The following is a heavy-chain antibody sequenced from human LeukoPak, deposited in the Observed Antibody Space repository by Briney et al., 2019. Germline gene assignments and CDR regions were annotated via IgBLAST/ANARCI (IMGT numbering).Heavy chain of an antibody. CDR3: ARGLGYYDSSGSDY. J-gene: IGHJ4*02. D-gene: IGHD3-22*01. Sequence: PSETLSPTCAVYGGSFSGYYWSWIRQPPGKGLEWIGEINHSGSTNYNPSLKSRVTISVDTSKNQFSLKLSSVTAADTAVYYCARGLGYYDSSGSDYWGQGTLVTVSS. CDR1: GGSFSGYY. V-gene: IGHV4-34*01. CDR2: INHSGST.